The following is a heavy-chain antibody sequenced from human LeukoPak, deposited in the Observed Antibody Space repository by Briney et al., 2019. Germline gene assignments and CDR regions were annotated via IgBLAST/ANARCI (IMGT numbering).Heavy chain of an antibody. D-gene: IGHD3-22*01. Sequence: SETLSLTCTVSGYSLRSGYFWGWIRQPPGKGLEWIGSIDHSGSTYYNPSLKTRVTISVDTSNNQFSLKLSSVSAADTAVYFCARDVQYYYDGNNWFDPWGQGTLVTVSS. V-gene: IGHV4-38-2*02. CDR1: GYSLRSGYF. CDR3: ARDVQYYYDGNNWFDP. CDR2: IDHSGST. J-gene: IGHJ5*02.